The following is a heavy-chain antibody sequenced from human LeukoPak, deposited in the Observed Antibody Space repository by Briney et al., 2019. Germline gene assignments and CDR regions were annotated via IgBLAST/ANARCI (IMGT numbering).Heavy chain of an antibody. V-gene: IGHV3-15*01. D-gene: IGHD1-20*01. J-gene: IGHJ4*02. Sequence: PGGSLRLSCAASGFTFSSVWMSWVRQAPGKGLEWVGRIKSKADGETIDYAAPVKGRFTFSRDDSKNMLYLQMNSLKSEDTAVYYCSTLTSRGLSDSWGQGTLVTVSS. CDR2: IKSKADGETI. CDR3: STLTSRGLSDS. CDR1: GFTFSSVW.